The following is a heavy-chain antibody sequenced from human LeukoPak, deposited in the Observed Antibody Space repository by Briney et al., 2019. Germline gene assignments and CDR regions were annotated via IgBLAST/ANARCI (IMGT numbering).Heavy chain of an antibody. CDR3: ARGQNWFDP. J-gene: IGHJ5*02. CDR2: INHSGST. Sequence: SETLSLTCAVYGGSFSGYYWSWIRQPPGKGLEWIGEINHSGSTNYNPSLKSRVTISVDTSKNQFTLKLSSVTAADTAVYYCARGQNWFDPWGQGTLVTVSS. CDR1: GGSFSGYY. V-gene: IGHV4-34*01.